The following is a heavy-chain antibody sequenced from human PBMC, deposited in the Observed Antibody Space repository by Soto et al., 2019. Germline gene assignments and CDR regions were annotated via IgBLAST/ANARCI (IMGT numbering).Heavy chain of an antibody. CDR1: GGSFIGYY. J-gene: IGHJ4*02. CDR3: ARGVESYCSGGSCYSGRFFDY. CDR2: INHSGST. V-gene: IGHV4-34*01. D-gene: IGHD2-15*01. Sequence: SETLSLTCAVYGGSFIGYYWSWILQPPGKGLEWIGEINHSGSTNYNPSLKSRVTISVDTSKNQFSLKLSSVTAADTAVYYCARGVESYCSGGSCYSGRFFDYWGQGTLVTVSS.